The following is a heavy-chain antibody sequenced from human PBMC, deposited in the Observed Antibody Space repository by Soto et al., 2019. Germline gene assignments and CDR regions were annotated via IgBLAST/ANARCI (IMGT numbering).Heavy chain of an antibody. Sequence: QVQLQESGPGLVKPSETLSLTCTVFGGSISSYYWSWIRQPAGKGLEWMGYIYYSGSTNYNPSLKGRVTISVDPDKIQYSLKLSSVTAADTAVYYCARAEMATTNSFAPWGQGTLVTLSS. CDR3: ARAEMATTNSFAP. D-gene: IGHD1-1*01. CDR1: GGSISSYY. J-gene: IGHJ5*02. CDR2: IYYSGST. V-gene: IGHV4-59*01.